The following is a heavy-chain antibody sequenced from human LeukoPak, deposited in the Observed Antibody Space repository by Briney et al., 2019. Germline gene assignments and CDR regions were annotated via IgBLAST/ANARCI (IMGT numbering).Heavy chain of an antibody. CDR1: GGSFSGYY. CDR2: INHSGST. V-gene: IGHV4-34*01. CDR3: ARHAIRSQVRRSSSQALDY. J-gene: IGHJ4*02. D-gene: IGHD6-13*01. Sequence: SETLSLTCAVYGGSFSGYYWSWIRQPPGKWLEWIGEINHSGSTNYNPSLKSRVTISVDTSKNQFSLKLSSVTAADTAVYYCARHAIRSQVRRSSSQALDYWGQGTLVTVSS.